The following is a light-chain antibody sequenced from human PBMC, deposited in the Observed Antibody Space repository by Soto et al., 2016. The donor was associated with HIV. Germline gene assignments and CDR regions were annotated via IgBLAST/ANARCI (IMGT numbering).Light chain of an antibody. Sequence: YVVTQPPSVSVAPGKTARITCGGDNIGSKSVHWYEQKPGQAPILVLYDASDRPSGIPERFSGSNSGNTATLTISRVEAGDEADYYCQVWDSSSDHVIFGGGTKLTVL. J-gene: IGLJ2*01. CDR3: QVWDSSSDHVI. CDR2: DAS. V-gene: IGLV3-21*03. CDR1: NIGSKS.